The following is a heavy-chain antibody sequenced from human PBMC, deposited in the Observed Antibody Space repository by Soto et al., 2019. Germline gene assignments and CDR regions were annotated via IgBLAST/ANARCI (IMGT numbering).Heavy chain of an antibody. V-gene: IGHV3-66*01. Sequence: GGSLRLSCAASGFTVSSNYMSWVRQAPGKGLEWVSVIYSGGSTYYADSVKGRFTISRDNSKNTVYLQMNSLRAEDTAVYYCASNCGYSGSYHFHWGQGTLVTVSS. CDR2: IYSGGST. J-gene: IGHJ4*02. CDR1: GFTVSSNY. CDR3: ASNCGYSGSYHFH. D-gene: IGHD1-26*01.